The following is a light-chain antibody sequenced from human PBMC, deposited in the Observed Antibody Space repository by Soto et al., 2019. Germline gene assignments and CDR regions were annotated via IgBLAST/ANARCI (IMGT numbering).Light chain of an antibody. Sequence: QSALTQPRSVSGSPGQSVTISCTGTSSDVGRYDFVSWYQQHPGKVPEVILYDVTKRPSGVPDRFSGSKSGNTASLTISGLQADDEADYFCCSYVGNFNLVFGGGTKVTVL. CDR3: CSYVGNFNLV. J-gene: IGLJ2*01. V-gene: IGLV2-11*01. CDR2: DVT. CDR1: SSDVGRYDF.